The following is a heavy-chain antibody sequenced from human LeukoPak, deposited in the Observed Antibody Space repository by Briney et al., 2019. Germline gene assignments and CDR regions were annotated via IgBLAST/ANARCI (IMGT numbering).Heavy chain of an antibody. Sequence: GGSLILSCAASGFTFSSYGMHWVRQAPGKGLEWVAVIWSDGSSKHYADSVKGRFTISRDNSKNTLYLQMSSLRAEDAALYYCARGQPPSYYDMDVWGQGTTVTVSS. V-gene: IGHV3-33*01. CDR2: IWSDGSSK. CDR1: GFTFSSYG. J-gene: IGHJ6*02. CDR3: ARGQPPSYYDMDV. D-gene: IGHD6-13*01.